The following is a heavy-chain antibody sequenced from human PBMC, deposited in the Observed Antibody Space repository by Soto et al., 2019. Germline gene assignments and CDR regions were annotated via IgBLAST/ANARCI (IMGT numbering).Heavy chain of an antibody. CDR3: AREGWHSSGLFWFDP. V-gene: IGHV4-30-4*08. CDR2: IYYSGST. J-gene: IGHJ5*02. D-gene: IGHD6-19*01. CDR1: GDSISSRSYY. Sequence: TLSLTCTVTGDSISSRSYYWGWIRQPPGKGLEWIGYIYYSGSTYYNPSLKSRVTISVDTSKNQFSLKLSSVTAADTAVYYCAREGWHSSGLFWFDPWGQGTLVTVSS.